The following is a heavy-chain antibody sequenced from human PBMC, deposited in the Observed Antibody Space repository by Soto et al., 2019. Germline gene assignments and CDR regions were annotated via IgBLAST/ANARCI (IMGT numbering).Heavy chain of an antibody. V-gene: IGHV4-31*03. D-gene: IGHD6-19*01. Sequence: SETLSLTCTVSGGSISSGGYYWSWIRQHPGKGLEWIGYIYYSGSTYYNPSLKSRVTISVDTSKNQFSLKLSSVTAADTAVYYCSRGYSHGWYAFVDYWGLGTLVTVSS. CDR3: SRGYSHGWYAFVDY. J-gene: IGHJ4*02. CDR1: GGSISSGGYY. CDR2: IYYSGST.